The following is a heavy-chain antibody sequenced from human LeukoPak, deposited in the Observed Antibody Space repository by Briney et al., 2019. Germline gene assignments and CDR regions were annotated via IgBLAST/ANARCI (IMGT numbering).Heavy chain of an antibody. Sequence: PGGSLRLSCAAAGFTFSDYGMNWVRQAPGKGLEWVSGISGSGISTYYADSVKGRFTISRDNSKNTLYLQMNSLRAEDTAVYYCAKDYYGDYGWFDPWGQGTLVTVSS. CDR2: ISGSGIST. J-gene: IGHJ5*02. V-gene: IGHV3-23*01. CDR3: AKDYYGDYGWFDP. D-gene: IGHD4-17*01. CDR1: GFTFSDYG.